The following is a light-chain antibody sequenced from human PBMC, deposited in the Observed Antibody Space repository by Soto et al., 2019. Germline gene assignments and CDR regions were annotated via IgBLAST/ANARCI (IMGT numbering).Light chain of an antibody. CDR2: RNN. J-gene: IGLJ2*01. V-gene: IGLV1-47*01. CDR3: AAWDDSLSGPVV. CDR1: SSNIGSNY. Sequence: QSVLTQPPSASGTPVQRVTISCSGSSSNIGSNYVYWYQQLPGTAPKLLIYRNNQRPSGVPDRFSGSKSGTSASLAISGLRSEDEADYYCAAWDDSLSGPVVFGGGTKLTVL.